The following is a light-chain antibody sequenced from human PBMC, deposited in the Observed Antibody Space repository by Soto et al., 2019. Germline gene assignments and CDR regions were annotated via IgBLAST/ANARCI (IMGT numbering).Light chain of an antibody. CDR3: QQYNNWPQT. V-gene: IGKV3-15*01. Sequence: EIVMTQSPATLSVSPGARATLSCRASQSVSSNLAWYQQKPGQAPRLLIYGASTRATGIPARFSGSGSGTEFTLTISSLQSEDFTVCYCQQYNNWPQTFGQGTKLEIK. CDR1: QSVSSN. J-gene: IGKJ2*01. CDR2: GAS.